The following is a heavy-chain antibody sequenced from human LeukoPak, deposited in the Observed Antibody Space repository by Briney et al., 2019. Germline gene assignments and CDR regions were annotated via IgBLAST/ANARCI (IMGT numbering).Heavy chain of an antibody. CDR3: AREDGQGMDY. CDR1: GFTFSSYS. D-gene: IGHD2-8*01. V-gene: IGHV3-21*01. CDR2: ISSSSSYI. Sequence: PGGSLRLSCAASGFTFSSYSMNWVRQAPGKGLEWVSSISSSSSYIYYADSLKGRYTISRDNAKNSLFLQMNSLRAEDTAVYYCAREDGQGMDYWGQGTLVTVSS. J-gene: IGHJ4*02.